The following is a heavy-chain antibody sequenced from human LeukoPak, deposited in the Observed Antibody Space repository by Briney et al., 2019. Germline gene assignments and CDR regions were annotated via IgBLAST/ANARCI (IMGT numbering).Heavy chain of an antibody. CDR3: ARDLRSSIFDY. J-gene: IGHJ4*02. Sequence: ASETLSLTCSVSGDSVSSNLYYWAWIRQPPGKGLEWIGNIYYSGSTYYNPSLKSRVAISVDTSKNQVSLKLSSVTAADTAVYYCARDLRSSIFDYWGQGTLVTVSS. CDR1: GDSVSSNLYY. D-gene: IGHD6-6*01. CDR2: IYYSGST. V-gene: IGHV4-39*07.